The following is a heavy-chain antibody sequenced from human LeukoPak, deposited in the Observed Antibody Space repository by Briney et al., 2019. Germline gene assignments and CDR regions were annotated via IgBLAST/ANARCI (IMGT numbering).Heavy chain of an antibody. J-gene: IGHJ4*02. CDR3: ASFRRSSYGDYGDY. Sequence: SETLSLTCSVSGGSISKTSHYWGWICQPPGKGLEWIGSIYYSGTTHYNPSLKSRVTISIDTSKNQFSLKLSSVTAADTAVYYCASFRRSSYGDYGDYWGQGTLVAVSS. CDR2: IYYSGTT. D-gene: IGHD4-17*01. V-gene: IGHV4-39*01. CDR1: GGSISKTSHY.